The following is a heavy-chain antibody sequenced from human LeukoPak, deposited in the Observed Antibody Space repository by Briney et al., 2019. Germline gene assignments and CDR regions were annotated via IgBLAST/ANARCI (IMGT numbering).Heavy chain of an antibody. Sequence: SETLSLTCAVYGGSFSGYYWSWIRQSPGKGLEWIGEINHSGSTNYNPSLKSRVTISVDTSKNQSSLKLSSVTAADTAVYYCARNRPPLDCSSTSCRPYYYYYYMDVWGKGTTVTVSS. CDR3: ARNRPPLDCSSTSCRPYYYYYYMDV. CDR1: GGSFSGYY. J-gene: IGHJ6*03. V-gene: IGHV4-34*01. CDR2: INHSGST. D-gene: IGHD2-2*01.